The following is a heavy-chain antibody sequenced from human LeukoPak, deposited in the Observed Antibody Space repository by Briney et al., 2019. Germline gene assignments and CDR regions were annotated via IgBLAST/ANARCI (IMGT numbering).Heavy chain of an antibody. CDR3: ARSSNWGYYFDC. D-gene: IGHD7-27*01. Sequence: SETLSLTCAVSGGSISSGGYSWRWIRQPPGKGLEWIGYIYHSGSPYYNPSLKSRVTISVDRSKNQFSLKLSSVTAADTAVYYCARSSNWGYYFDCWGQGTLVTVSS. CDR1: GGSISSGGYS. V-gene: IGHV4-30-2*01. J-gene: IGHJ4*02. CDR2: IYHSGSP.